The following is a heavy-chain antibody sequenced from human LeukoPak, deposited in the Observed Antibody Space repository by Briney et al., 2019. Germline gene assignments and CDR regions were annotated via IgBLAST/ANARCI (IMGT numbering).Heavy chain of an antibody. V-gene: IGHV3-20*04. Sequence: PGGSLRLSCAASGFTFSSYEMNWVRQAPGKGLEWVPGINWNGGSTGYADSVKGRFTISRDNAKNSLYLQMSSLRAEDTALYYCARDLRDIVVVVAATFDFAAFDIWGQGTMVTVSS. D-gene: IGHD2-15*01. J-gene: IGHJ3*02. CDR1: GFTFSSYE. CDR2: INWNGGST. CDR3: ARDLRDIVVVVAATFDFAAFDI.